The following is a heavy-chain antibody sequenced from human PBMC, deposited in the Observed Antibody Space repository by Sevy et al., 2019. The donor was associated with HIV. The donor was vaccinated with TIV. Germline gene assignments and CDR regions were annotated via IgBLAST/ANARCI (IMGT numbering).Heavy chain of an antibody. CDR2: IYHSGST. D-gene: IGHD3-10*01. Sequence: TLSLTCAVSGYSISSGYYWGWIRQPPGKGLEWIGSIYHSGSTYYNPSLKSRVTISVDTSKNQFSLKLSSVTAADTAVYYCARGTFYGSGKLRPFDYWGQGTLVTVSS. CDR3: ARGTFYGSGKLRPFDY. J-gene: IGHJ4*02. V-gene: IGHV4-38-2*01. CDR1: GYSISSGYY.